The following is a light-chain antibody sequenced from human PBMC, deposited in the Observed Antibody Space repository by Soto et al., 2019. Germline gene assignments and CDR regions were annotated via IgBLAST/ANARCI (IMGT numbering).Light chain of an antibody. J-gene: IGLJ3*02. CDR3: SSYTSRSTWV. CDR1: SSDVGGYNY. V-gene: IGLV2-14*01. Sequence: QSVLTQPASVSGSPGQSITISCTGTSSDVGGYNYVSWYQQHPGKAPKLMIFEVSNRPSGVSNRFSGSKSGNTASLTISGLQAEDEADYYCSSYTSRSTWVFGGGTKVTV. CDR2: EVS.